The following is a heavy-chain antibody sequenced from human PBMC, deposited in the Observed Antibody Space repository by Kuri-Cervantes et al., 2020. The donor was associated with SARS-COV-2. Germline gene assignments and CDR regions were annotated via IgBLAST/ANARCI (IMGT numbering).Heavy chain of an antibody. CDR2: IYHSGST. V-gene: IGHV4-30-2*01. J-gene: IGHJ4*02. D-gene: IGHD2-15*01. CDR3: ARQSDSVDY. Sequence: SETLSLTCAVSGGSISSGNFYWSWIRQPPGKGLEWIGYIYHSGSTYYNPSLKSRVTISVDTSKNQFSLKLSSVTAADTAMYYCARQSDSVDYWGQGTLVTVSS. CDR1: GGSISSGNFY.